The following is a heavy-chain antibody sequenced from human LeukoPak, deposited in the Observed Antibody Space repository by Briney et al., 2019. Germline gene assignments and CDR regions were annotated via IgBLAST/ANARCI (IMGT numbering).Heavy chain of an antibody. D-gene: IGHD3-22*01. V-gene: IGHV4-59*01. Sequence: SETLSLTCTVSGGSISGYYWSWIRQPPGKGLEGIGYIYYSGSTNYNPSLKSRVTMSVDTSKNQFSLKVRSVTAADTAVYYCARSDTSGPQYYYGMDVWGQGTTVXVSS. CDR3: ARSDTSGPQYYYGMDV. CDR2: IYYSGST. CDR1: GGSISGYY. J-gene: IGHJ6*02.